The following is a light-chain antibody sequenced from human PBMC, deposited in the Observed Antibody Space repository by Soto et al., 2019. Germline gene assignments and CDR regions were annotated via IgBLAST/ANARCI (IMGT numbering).Light chain of an antibody. J-gene: IGLJ2*01. CDR3: ASYTTSSTLV. Sequence: QSALTQPASVSGYPGQSITISCTGSSSDIGGYNFVSWYHQHPGKAPKLLIYAVTNRPSGIPDRFSGSKSGITASLTISGLQAEDGADYYCASYTTSSTLVFGGGTKLTVL. CDR2: AVT. CDR1: SSDIGGYNF. V-gene: IGLV2-14*01.